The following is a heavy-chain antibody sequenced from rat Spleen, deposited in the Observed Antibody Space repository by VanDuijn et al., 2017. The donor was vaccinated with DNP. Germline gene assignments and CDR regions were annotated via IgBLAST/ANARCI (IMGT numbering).Heavy chain of an antibody. CDR1: GFNFNDYW. V-gene: IGHV4-2*01. Sequence: EVKLVESGGGLVQPGRSLKLSCAASGFNFNDYWMGWVRQAPGKGLEWIGQINKDSRKINYVPSLKDKVTISRDNVQNILYLQMSRLASEDTATYYCAKGPNYGGYSDYFDYWGQGVMVTVSS. J-gene: IGHJ2*01. CDR2: INKDSRKI. CDR3: AKGPNYGGYSDYFDY. D-gene: IGHD1-11*01.